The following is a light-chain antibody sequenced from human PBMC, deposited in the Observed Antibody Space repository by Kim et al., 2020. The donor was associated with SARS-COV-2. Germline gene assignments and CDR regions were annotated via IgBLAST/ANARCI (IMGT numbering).Light chain of an antibody. J-gene: IGKJ1*01. CDR1: QSISSSY. CDR3: QQYGSSPRT. V-gene: IGKV3-20*01. CDR2: GAS. Sequence: EIVLTQSPGTLSLSPGERATLSCRASQSISSSYLAWYQQKLGQAPRLLIYGASNRATGIADRFSGSGSGTDFTLTISRLEPEDFAVYYCQQYGSSPRTFGQGTKVDIK.